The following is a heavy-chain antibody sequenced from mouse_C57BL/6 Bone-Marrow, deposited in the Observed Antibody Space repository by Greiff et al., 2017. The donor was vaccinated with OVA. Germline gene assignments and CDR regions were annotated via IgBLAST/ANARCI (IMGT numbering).Heavy chain of an antibody. CDR2: IDPSDSYT. J-gene: IGHJ4*01. Sequence: QVQLQQPGAELVMPGASVKLSCKASGYTFTSYWMHWVKQRPGQGLEWIGEIDPSDSYTNYNQKFKGKSTLTVDKSSSTAYMQLSSLTSEDSAVYYGAREDGAYAMDYWGQGTSVTVSS. CDR3: AREDGAYAMDY. CDR1: GYTFTSYW. D-gene: IGHD2-3*01. V-gene: IGHV1-69*01.